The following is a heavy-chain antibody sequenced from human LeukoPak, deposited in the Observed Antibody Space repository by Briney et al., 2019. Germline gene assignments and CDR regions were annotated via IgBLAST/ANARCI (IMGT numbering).Heavy chain of an antibody. J-gene: IGHJ6*03. CDR3: VRVPTTVDNYYMDV. D-gene: IGHD4-11*01. CDR1: GGSISSGSYY. CDR2: IYTSGST. V-gene: IGHV4-61*02. Sequence: SQTLSLTCTVSGGSISSGSYYWRWIRQPAGKGLEWIGRIYTSGSTNYNPSLKSRVTISVDTSKNQFSLKLSSVTAADTAVYYCVRVPTTVDNYYMDVWGKGTTVTVSS.